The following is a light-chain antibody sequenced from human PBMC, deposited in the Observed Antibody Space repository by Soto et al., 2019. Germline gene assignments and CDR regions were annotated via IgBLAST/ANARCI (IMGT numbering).Light chain of an antibody. Sequence: EIVMTQSPATLSVSPGERATLSCRASQSVSSNLAWDQQKPGQAPRLLIYGASTRATGIPARFSGSGSGTEFSITVSSLQPEDFAVYNCHQYNNWPPLLTFGGGTKVEIK. CDR1: QSVSSN. CDR2: GAS. V-gene: IGKV3-15*01. J-gene: IGKJ4*01. CDR3: HQYNNWPPLLT.